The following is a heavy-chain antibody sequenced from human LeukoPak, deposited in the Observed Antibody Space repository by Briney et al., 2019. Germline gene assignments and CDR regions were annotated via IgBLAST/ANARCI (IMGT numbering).Heavy chain of an antibody. V-gene: IGHV3-9*01. D-gene: IGHD6-19*01. CDR1: GFTFDDYA. CDR2: ISWNSGSI. J-gene: IGHJ4*02. CDR3: AEAPLIAVATYFDY. Sequence: GRSLRLSCAASGFTFDDYAMHWVRQAPGKGLEWVSGISWNSGSIGYADSVKGRFTISRDNAKNSLYLQMNSLRAEDTALYYCAEAPLIAVATYFDYWGQGTLVTVSS.